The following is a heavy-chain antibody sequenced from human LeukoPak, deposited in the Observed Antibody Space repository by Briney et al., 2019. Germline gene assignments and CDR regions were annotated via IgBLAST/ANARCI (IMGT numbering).Heavy chain of an antibody. CDR2: IYHSGST. J-gene: IGHJ5*02. D-gene: IGHD1-26*01. CDR1: GGSISSGGYS. CDR3: AGGGALGELLRWFDP. Sequence: SETLSLTCAVSGGSISSGGYSWSWIRQPPGKGLEWIGYIYHSGSTYYNPSLKSRVTISVDRSKNQFSLKLSSVTAADTAVYYCAGGGALGELLRWFDPWGQGTLVTVSS. V-gene: IGHV4-30-2*01.